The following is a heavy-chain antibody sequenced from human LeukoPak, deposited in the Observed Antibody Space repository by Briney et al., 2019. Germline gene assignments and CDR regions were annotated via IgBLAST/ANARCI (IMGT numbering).Heavy chain of an antibody. Sequence: PSETLSLTCTVSGYSISSGYYWGWIRQPPGKGLEWIGYIYYSGSTNYNPSLKSRVTISVDTSKNQFSLKLSSVTAADTAVYYCARGILYYDILTGYLLYYFDYWGQGTLVTVSS. D-gene: IGHD3-9*01. V-gene: IGHV4-38-2*02. CDR3: ARGILYYDILTGYLLYYFDY. J-gene: IGHJ4*02. CDR1: GYSISSGYY. CDR2: IYYSGST.